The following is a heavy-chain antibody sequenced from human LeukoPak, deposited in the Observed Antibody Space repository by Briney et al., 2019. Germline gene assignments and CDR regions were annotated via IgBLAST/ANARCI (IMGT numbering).Heavy chain of an antibody. J-gene: IGHJ3*02. V-gene: IGHV3-48*02. CDR3: AKDRGLDYSDSSGYGLDDAFDI. Sequence: AGGSLRLSCAASGFTFSSYSMNWVRQAPGKGLEWVSYISSSSSTIYYADSVKGRFTISRDNAKNSLYLQMNSLRDEDTAVYYCAKDRGLDYSDSSGYGLDDAFDIWGQGTMVTVSS. D-gene: IGHD3-22*01. CDR1: GFTFSSYS. CDR2: ISSSSSTI.